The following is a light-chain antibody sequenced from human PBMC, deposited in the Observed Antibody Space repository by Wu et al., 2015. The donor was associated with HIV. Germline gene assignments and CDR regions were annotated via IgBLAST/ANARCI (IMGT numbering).Light chain of an antibody. V-gene: IGKV1-27*01. CDR1: QGISNY. CDR3: QKYNNAPKT. J-gene: IGKJ1*01. CDR2: AAS. Sequence: DVQMTQSPSSLSASVGDRVTITCRASQGISNYLAWYQHKPGKLPKLLIYAASTLHSGVPSRFSGSGSGTDFSLTISSLQPEDVATYYCQKYNNAPKTFGPRDQGGNQT.